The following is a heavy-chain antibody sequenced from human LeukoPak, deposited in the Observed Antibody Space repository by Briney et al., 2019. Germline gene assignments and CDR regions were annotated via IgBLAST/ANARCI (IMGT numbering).Heavy chain of an antibody. D-gene: IGHD6-19*01. Sequence: SQTLSLTCTVSGNSISSSGYYWSWIRQPPGKGLEWIGYIYYSGSTNYNPSLKSRVTISVDTSKNQFSLKLSSVTAADTAVYYCARGSYEQWLGHEWFDPWGQGTLVTVSS. J-gene: IGHJ5*02. CDR1: GNSISSSGYY. V-gene: IGHV4-61*08. CDR2: IYYSGST. CDR3: ARGSYEQWLGHEWFDP.